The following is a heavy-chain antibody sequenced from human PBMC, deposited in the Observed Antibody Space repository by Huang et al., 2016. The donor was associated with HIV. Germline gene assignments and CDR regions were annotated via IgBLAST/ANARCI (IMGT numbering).Heavy chain of an antibody. V-gene: IGHV3-7*01. CDR2: NKQDESEK. CDR3: ATKTAAMDI. D-gene: IGHD1-7*01. CDR1: TFTFGAYW. J-gene: IGHJ6*02. Sequence: VESGGRLVQPGGSIRLSCVGSTFTFGAYWMSWVRQSPGKGREWVANNKQDESEKYYGEAVKGRFNISRDNAKKVLFLEMNNVRVEDTATYYCATKTAAMDIWGQGTTVTVS.